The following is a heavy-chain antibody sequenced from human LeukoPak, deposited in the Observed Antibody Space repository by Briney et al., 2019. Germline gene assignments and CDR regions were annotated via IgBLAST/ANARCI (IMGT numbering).Heavy chain of an antibody. CDR3: ARDLHYYVAMDV. V-gene: IGHV3-23*01. CDR1: RFTFCAYV. D-gene: IGHD3-10*02. J-gene: IGHJ6*02. Sequence: GALRLSSEASRFTFCAYVMCWGRHAPREGLWRVSSIGSDNKQHYSEYVKGRFAISRDNSKGMLFLQLNSLRAEDTALYYCARDLHYYVAMDVCGQGTTVTVSS. CDR2: IGSDNKQ.